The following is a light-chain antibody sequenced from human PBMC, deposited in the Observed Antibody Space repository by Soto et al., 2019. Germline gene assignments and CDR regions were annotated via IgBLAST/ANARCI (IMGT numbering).Light chain of an antibody. Sequence: EIVMTQSPATLSVSPGERATLSCRASQSVSSSYLAWYQQKPGQAPRLLIYGASSRATGVPVRFSGSGSGVAFTLTISGLQSEDFAVYHCQQYNQWPGTFGQGTKVDI. CDR3: QQYNQWPGT. V-gene: IGKV3-15*01. CDR1: QSVSSSY. J-gene: IGKJ1*01. CDR2: GAS.